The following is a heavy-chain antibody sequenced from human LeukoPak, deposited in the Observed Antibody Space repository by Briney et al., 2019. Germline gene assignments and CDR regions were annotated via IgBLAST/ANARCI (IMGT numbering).Heavy chain of an antibody. Sequence: SETLSLTCAVYGGSFSGYYWSWIRQPPGKGLEWIGEINHSGSTNYNPSLKSRVTISVDTSKNQFSLKLSSVTAADTAVYYCARVSSSWYRPFDYWGQGTLVTASS. CDR2: INHSGST. V-gene: IGHV4-34*01. J-gene: IGHJ4*02. CDR1: GGSFSGYY. CDR3: ARVSSSWYRPFDY. D-gene: IGHD6-13*01.